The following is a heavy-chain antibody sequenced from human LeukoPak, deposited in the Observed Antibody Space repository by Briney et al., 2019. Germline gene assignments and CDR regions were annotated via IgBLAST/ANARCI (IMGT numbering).Heavy chain of an antibody. J-gene: IGHJ5*02. Sequence: SETLSLTCTVSGGSISSYYWSWIRQPPGQGLECIGYIYYSGTTNYNPSLKSRVSISVDTSKNQFSLKLTSVTAADTAVYYCAREAGHCDSTGCYSWFDPWGQGTLVTVSS. V-gene: IGHV4-59*01. CDR3: AREAGHCDSTGCYSWFDP. CDR2: IYYSGTT. CDR1: GGSISSYY. D-gene: IGHD2-2*01.